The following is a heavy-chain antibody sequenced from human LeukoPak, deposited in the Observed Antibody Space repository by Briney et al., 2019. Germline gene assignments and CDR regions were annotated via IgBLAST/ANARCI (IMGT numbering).Heavy chain of an antibody. CDR3: ARDDPYFFDY. J-gene: IGHJ4*02. Sequence: GGSLRLSCAASGFTFTYYAMHWVRQAPGKGLELVALISYDGSRQYYTDSVKGRFIISRDDSKNTVYLQMNSLGVDDTAPYYCARDDPYFFDYWGQGTLVTVSS. V-gene: IGHV3-30-3*01. CDR2: ISYDGSRQ. CDR1: GFTFTYYA.